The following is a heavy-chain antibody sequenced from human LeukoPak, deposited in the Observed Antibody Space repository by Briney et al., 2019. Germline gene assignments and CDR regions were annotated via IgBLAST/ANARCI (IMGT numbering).Heavy chain of an antibody. CDR3: ATDQRGAGLGFRYGSGSYNGLDV. V-gene: IGHV1-24*01. CDR1: GYTLTELS. Sequence: ASVKVSCKLSGYTLTELSMHWVRQTPGKGLEWMGGFDPEDGETLYAQKFQGRVTMTEDTSTDTAYMELSSLRSDDTAVYYCATDQRGAGLGFRYGSGSYNGLDVWGQGTTVNVSS. J-gene: IGHJ6*02. D-gene: IGHD3-10*01. CDR2: FDPEDGET.